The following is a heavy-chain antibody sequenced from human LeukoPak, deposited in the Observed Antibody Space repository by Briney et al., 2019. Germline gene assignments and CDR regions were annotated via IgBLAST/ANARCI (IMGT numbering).Heavy chain of an antibody. D-gene: IGHD2-2*01. Sequence: SETLSLTCAVYGGSFSGYYWSWIRQPPGKGLEWIGEINHSGSTNYNPSLKSRVTISVDTSKNQFSLKLSSVTAADTAVYYCASLSYQQGHDYWGQGTLVTVSS. J-gene: IGHJ4*02. CDR2: INHSGST. CDR3: ASLSYQQGHDY. CDR1: GGSFSGYY. V-gene: IGHV4-34*01.